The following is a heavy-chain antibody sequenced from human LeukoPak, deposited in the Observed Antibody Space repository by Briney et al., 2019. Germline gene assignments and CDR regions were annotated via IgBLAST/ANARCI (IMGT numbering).Heavy chain of an antibody. V-gene: IGHV1-2*02. D-gene: IGHD3-10*01. CDR1: GYTFTAYY. J-gene: IGHJ2*01. CDR3: ASPWGRWFGELIWYFDL. CDR2: INPNSGGT. Sequence: ASVKLSCKASGYTFTAYYIHWVRQAPGQGLEWMGWINPNSGGTNYAHRFQGRVTMTRDTSITTAYMELSRLRSDDTAVYYCASPWGRWFGELIWYFDLWGRGTLVTVSS.